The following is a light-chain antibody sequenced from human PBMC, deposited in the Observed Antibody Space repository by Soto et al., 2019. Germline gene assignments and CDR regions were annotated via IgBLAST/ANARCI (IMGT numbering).Light chain of an antibody. CDR2: AAS. CDR3: QQSYSTTWT. Sequence: DIQMTQSPYSLSAAVGDRGTITCRASQNINTYLNWYQQKPGKAPKLLIYAASSLQSGVPSRFSGSGSETDFTLTISSLQPEDFATYSCQQSYSTTWTFGQGTKVDIK. CDR1: QNINTY. V-gene: IGKV1-39*01. J-gene: IGKJ1*01.